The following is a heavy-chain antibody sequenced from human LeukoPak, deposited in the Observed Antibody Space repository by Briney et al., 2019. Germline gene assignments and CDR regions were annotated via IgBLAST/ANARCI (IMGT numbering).Heavy chain of an antibody. V-gene: IGHV3-21*01. D-gene: IGHD2-2*01. J-gene: IGHJ3*02. Sequence: GGSLRLSCAASGFTFSSYSMNWVRQAPGKGLEWVSSISSSSSYIYYADSVKGRFTISRDNAKNSLYLQMNSLRAEDTAVYYCARDSVPGLGLAFDIWGQGTMVTVSS. CDR1: GFTFSSYS. CDR3: ARDSVPGLGLAFDI. CDR2: ISSSSSYI.